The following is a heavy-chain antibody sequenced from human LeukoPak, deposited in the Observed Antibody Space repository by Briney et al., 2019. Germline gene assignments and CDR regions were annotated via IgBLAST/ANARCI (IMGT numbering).Heavy chain of an antibody. J-gene: IGHJ4*02. CDR3: ARARGRNCCLLEY. V-gene: IGHV4-59*01. CDR1: GGSISSYY. D-gene: IGHD1-14*01. Sequence: SETLSLTCTVSGGSISSYYWNWVRQSPEKGLEWIGFVYHSGTTSYSPSLKSRVSMSLDMSQNHFSLRLTSVTAADTATYYCARARGRNCCLLEYWGQGLPVIVSS. CDR2: VYHSGTT.